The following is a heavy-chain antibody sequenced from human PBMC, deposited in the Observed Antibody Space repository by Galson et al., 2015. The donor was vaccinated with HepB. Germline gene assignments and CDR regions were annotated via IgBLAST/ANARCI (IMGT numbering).Heavy chain of an antibody. Sequence: SLRLSCAASGFTFSHYAMSWVRQAPGKGLEWVSVISGSGVSTYYADSVKGRFTISRDNSKNTLYVQMNSLRAEDTAVYYCAKRGFSYGLTSGSYDFWGQGTLVTVSS. D-gene: IGHD5-18*01. CDR2: ISGSGVST. CDR3: AKRGFSYGLTSGSYDF. J-gene: IGHJ4*02. V-gene: IGHV3-23*01. CDR1: GFTFSHYA.